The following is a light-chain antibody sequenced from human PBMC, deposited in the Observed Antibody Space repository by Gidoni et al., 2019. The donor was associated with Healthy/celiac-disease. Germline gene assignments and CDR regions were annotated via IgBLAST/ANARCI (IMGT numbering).Light chain of an antibody. J-gene: IGLJ3*02. CDR3: GADHGSGSNFVSWV. V-gene: IGLV9-49*01. CDR1: RGYSNYK. Sequence: QPVLTQPPSASASLGASVTLTCTLSRGYSNYKVDWYQQRPGKGPRFVMRVGTGGIVGSKGDGIPDRFSVLGSGLNRYLTIKNIQEEDESDYHCGADHGSGSNFVSWVFGGGTKLTVL. CDR2: VGTGGIVG.